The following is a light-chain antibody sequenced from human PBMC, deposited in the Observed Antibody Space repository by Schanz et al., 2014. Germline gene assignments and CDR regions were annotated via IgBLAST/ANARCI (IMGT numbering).Light chain of an antibody. CDR1: SSDVGAYNS. Sequence: QSALAQPPSASGSPGQSVTVSCAGTSSDVGAYNSVSWYQQHPGKAPKLIIYEVNKRPSGVPDRFSGSKSGNTASLTVSGLQAEDEADYYCSSHTAITPAVVFGGGTKLTVL. CDR2: EVN. V-gene: IGLV2-8*01. J-gene: IGLJ2*01. CDR3: SSHTAITPAVV.